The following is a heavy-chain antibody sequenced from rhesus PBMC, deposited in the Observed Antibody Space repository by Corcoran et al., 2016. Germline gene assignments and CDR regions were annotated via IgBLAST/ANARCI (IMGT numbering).Heavy chain of an antibody. CDR2: IYWNDSK. J-gene: IGHJ5-1*01. V-gene: IGHV2-95*01. Sequence: QVTLKESGPALVKPTQTLTLTCTFSGFSISTSGTGVGWIRQPPGKALEWLASIYWNDSKYYSTSRKSRLTTSKDTSKNQVVLTMTNMDPVDTATYYCARVRKMAAANRFDVWGPGVLVTVSS. CDR3: ARVRKMAAANRFDV. CDR1: GFSISTSGTG. D-gene: IGHD6-43*01.